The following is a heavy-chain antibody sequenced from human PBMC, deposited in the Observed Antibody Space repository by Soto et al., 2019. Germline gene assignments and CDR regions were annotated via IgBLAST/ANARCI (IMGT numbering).Heavy chain of an antibody. CDR3: AKDPSTGPPDC. CDR1: GFMFSSYG. V-gene: IGHV3-23*01. J-gene: IGHJ4*02. Sequence: EVQLLESGGDLVQPGGSLRLSCAAAGFMFSSYGMSWVRQAPGKGLQWVATIHPSGGSTHYAESGRGRFTISRDNSRDTLYLQMNSLRAEDTAVDYCAKDPSTGPPDCWGQGALVTVSS. CDR2: IHPSGGST. D-gene: IGHD3-9*01.